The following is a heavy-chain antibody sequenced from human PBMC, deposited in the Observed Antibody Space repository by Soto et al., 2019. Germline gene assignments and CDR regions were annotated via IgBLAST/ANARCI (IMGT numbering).Heavy chain of an antibody. Sequence: GWSLRLSCAASGFTFNSHGMHWVRQAPGKGLEWVAVISFDGTNKYYADSVKGRFTISRDNSKNTLYLQMNSLRDEDTAVYYCVSRVPHGTYGAPYFQHWGQGTLVTVSS. CDR2: ISFDGTNK. CDR1: GFTFNSHG. D-gene: IGHD2-2*01. CDR3: VSRVPHGTYGAPYFQH. V-gene: IGHV3-30*03. J-gene: IGHJ1*01.